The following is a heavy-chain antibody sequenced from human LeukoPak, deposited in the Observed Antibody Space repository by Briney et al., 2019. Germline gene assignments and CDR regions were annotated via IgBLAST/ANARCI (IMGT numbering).Heavy chain of an antibody. J-gene: IGHJ5*02. CDR2: IYTSGTT. CDR1: GFSVKNNY. V-gene: IGHV3-66*01. Sequence: GGSLRLSCAAAGFSVKNNYMNWVRQAPGKGLEWVSIIYTSGTTKSADSVKGRFTISRDNSKNTLFLQMNSLRVEDTAVYYCAKDMGIDPWGQGTLVTVSS. CDR3: AKDMGIDP. D-gene: IGHD2-15*01.